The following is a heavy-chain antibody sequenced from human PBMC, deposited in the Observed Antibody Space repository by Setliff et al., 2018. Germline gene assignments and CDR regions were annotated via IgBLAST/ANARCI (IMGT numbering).Heavy chain of an antibody. CDR1: GFTFSTHA. J-gene: IGHJ5*01. CDR2: IWSDGINK. V-gene: IGHV3-33*03. CDR3: VTDPPNSGWSFDC. D-gene: IGHD6-19*01. Sequence: GGSLRLSCGASGFTFSTHAMHWVRQAPGKGLEWVAMIWSDGINKFYGGPVKGRFIVSRDNSKNTVFLQMNDLRVEDTAVYYCVTDPPNSGWSFDCWGQGT.